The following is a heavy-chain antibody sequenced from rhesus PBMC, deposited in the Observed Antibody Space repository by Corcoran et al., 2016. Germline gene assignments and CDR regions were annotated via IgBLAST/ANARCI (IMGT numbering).Heavy chain of an antibody. CDR3: ARARGLYNSLDV. CDR1: GYTFTDLS. Sequence: EVQLVQSGAEVKQPGASAKVSCKVSGYTFTDLSLPSVRPATGKGLEWMGGVDPVYGEIIHAEKVQGRVTMTEDTSTDTAYRELSSLRSEDTAVYYGARARGLYNSLDVWGRGVLVTVSS. V-gene: IGHV1-156*01. D-gene: IGHD2-39*01. J-gene: IGHJ5-2*02. CDR2: VDPVYGEI.